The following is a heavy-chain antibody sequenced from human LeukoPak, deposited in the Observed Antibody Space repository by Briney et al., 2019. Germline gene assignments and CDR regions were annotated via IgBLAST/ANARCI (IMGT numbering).Heavy chain of an antibody. J-gene: IGHJ4*02. CDR1: GLNFKFYA. CDR2: ISGRGDSA. D-gene: IGHD2/OR15-2a*01. CDR3: AKTIYGRRLFFFDF. Sequence: PGGSLRLSCAVSGLNFKFYAMSWVRQAPGRGLEWVSGISGRGDSADYADSVRGRFTISRDNSKNTLYLQMNSLRGEDTAVYYCAKTIYGRRLFFFDFWGQGTLVTVSS. V-gene: IGHV3-23*01.